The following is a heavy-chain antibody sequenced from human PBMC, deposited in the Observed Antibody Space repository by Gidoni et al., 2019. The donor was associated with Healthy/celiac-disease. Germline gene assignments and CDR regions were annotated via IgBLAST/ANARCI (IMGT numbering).Heavy chain of an antibody. CDR3: ARVVEGHCSGGSCYSDRGAFDI. Sequence: QVQLQQSGPGLVKPSQTLSLTCAISGARVSSNSAPWNWIRQSPARGLEWLGRTYYRYKWYNDYAVSVKSRITINPDTSKNQFSLQLNSVTPEDTAVYYCARVVEGHCSGGSCYSDRGAFDIWGQGTMVTVSS. J-gene: IGHJ3*02. V-gene: IGHV6-1*01. D-gene: IGHD2-15*01. CDR1: GARVSSNSAP. CDR2: TYYRYKWYN.